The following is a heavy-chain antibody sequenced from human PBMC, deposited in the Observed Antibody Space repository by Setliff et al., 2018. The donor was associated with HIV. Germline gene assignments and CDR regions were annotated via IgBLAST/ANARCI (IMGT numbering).Heavy chain of an antibody. CDR3: ARHGRWYFDL. Sequence: SETLSLTCTVSGGSISSSSYYWGWIRQPPGKGLEWIGSLYFSGSTHYNTSLKSRVTISVDTSKNQFSLKLSSVTAADTAVYYCARHGRWYFDLWGRGTLVTVSS. J-gene: IGHJ2*01. CDR2: LYFSGST. V-gene: IGHV4-39*01. D-gene: IGHD1-26*01. CDR1: GGSISSSSYY.